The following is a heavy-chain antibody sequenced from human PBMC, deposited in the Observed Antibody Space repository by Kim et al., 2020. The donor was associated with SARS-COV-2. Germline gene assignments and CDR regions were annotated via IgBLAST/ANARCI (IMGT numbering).Heavy chain of an antibody. J-gene: IGHJ3*02. V-gene: IGHV4-59*08. Sequence: SETLSLTCTVSGGSISSYYWSWIRQPPGKGLEWIGYIYYSGSTNYNPSLKSRVTISVDTSKNQFSLKLSSVTAADTAVYYCARKGLGGYYDSSGYYSAFDIWGQGTMVTVSS. CDR2: IYYSGST. CDR3: ARKGLGGYYDSSGYYSAFDI. D-gene: IGHD3-22*01. CDR1: GGSISSYY.